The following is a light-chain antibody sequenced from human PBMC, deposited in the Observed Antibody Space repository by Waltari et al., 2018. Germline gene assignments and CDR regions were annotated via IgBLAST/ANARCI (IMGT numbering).Light chain of an antibody. Sequence: QSALTQPASVSGSPGQSITIPCAGTSSHVGAYTYVSWYQHHPGKAPKLIIYDVNSRPSGVSNRFSGSKSGNTASLTISELQAEDEADYYCSSFTSDSTWVFGAGTKLTVL. V-gene: IGLV2-14*03. CDR2: DVN. CDR3: SSFTSDSTWV. J-gene: IGLJ2*01. CDR1: SSHVGAYTY.